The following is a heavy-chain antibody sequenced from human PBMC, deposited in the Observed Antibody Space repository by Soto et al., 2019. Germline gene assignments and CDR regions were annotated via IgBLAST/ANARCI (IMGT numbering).Heavy chain of an antibody. V-gene: IGHV1-8*02. J-gene: IGHJ5*02. CDR3: LHLASRGEAGP. CDR1: GFTFTSSA. CDR2: MNPNSGNT. Sequence: QVVQSGPEVRTPGTSVKVSCKTSGFTFTSSAVQWVRQARGQRLEWMGWMNPNSGNTGYAQKFQGRVTMTRNTSISTAYMELSSLRSEDTAVYYCLHLASRGEAGPWGQGTLVTVSS. D-gene: IGHD3-10*01.